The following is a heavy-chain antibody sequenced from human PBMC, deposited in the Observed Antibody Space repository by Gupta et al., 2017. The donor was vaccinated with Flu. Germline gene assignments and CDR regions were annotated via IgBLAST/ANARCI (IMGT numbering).Heavy chain of an antibody. D-gene: IGHD1-26*01. CDR2: INPNSGGT. J-gene: IGHJ4*02. CDR1: GYTFTGYY. CDR3: ARGPCAKYSGSYVDY. V-gene: IGHV1-2*02. Sequence: QVQLVQSGAEVKKPGASVKVSCKASGYTFTGYYMHWVRQAPGQGREGRVWINPNSGGTKYEQKEHGRVTMTRDTSISTADMVLSRMRSADTAVYYCARGPCAKYSGSYVDYWGQGTMVTVSS.